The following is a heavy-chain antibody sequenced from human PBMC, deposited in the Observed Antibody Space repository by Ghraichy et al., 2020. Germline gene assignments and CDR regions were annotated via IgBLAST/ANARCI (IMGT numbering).Heavy chain of an antibody. D-gene: IGHD3-16*01. J-gene: IGHJ6*02. V-gene: IGHV3-33*08. CDR1: GFTFSNYA. Sequence: WGSLRLSCTASGFTFSNYAMDWVRQAPGKGLEWVGVIWFDGGMKFYGDNMEGRFTISRDNDRNTVHLQMNDLRVEDTALYYCTRGGHRSTSINYYYYGMDVWGQGTAVTVSS. CDR2: IWFDGGMK. CDR3: TRGGHRSTSINYYYYGMDV.